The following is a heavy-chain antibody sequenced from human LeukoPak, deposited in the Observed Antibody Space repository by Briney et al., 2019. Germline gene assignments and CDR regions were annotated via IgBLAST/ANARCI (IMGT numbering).Heavy chain of an antibody. CDR3: ARDLAGGSCFEFDY. V-gene: IGHV3-48*03. Sequence: GGSLRLSCAASGFTFSSYEMNWVRQAPGKGLEWVSYISSSGSTIYYADSVKGRFTISRDNAKNSLYLQMNSLRAEDTAVYYCARDLAGGSCFEFDYWGQGTLVTVSS. J-gene: IGHJ4*02. D-gene: IGHD2-15*01. CDR2: ISSSGSTI. CDR1: GFTFSSYE.